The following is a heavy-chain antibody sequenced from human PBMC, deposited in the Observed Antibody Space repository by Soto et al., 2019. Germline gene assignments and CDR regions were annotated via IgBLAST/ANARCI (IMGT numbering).Heavy chain of an antibody. CDR1: GGSMNYYY. Sequence: SETLSLTCTVSGGSMNYYYWSWIRQPPGKGLEWIGYIYHSGTAEYNPSLKSRVTLSVDTSKSQFSLMMSSVTTADTAVYYCPRDRAIISAPTKEYVFEIWGQGTTVT. CDR2: IYHSGTA. CDR3: PRDRAIISAPTKEYVFEI. V-gene: IGHV4-59*01. D-gene: IGHD5-12*01. J-gene: IGHJ6*02.